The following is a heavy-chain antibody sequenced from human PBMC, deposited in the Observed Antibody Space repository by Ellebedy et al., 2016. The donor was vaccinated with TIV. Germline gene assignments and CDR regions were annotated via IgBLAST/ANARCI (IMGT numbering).Heavy chain of an antibody. Sequence: ASVKVSCKASGYTFTSYGISWVRQAPGQGLEWMGWISAYNGNTNYAQKLQGRVTMTTDTSTSTAYMELRSLRSDDTAVYYCARHYEYSGYEIYFDYWGQGTLVTVSS. CDR2: ISAYNGNT. D-gene: IGHD5-12*01. J-gene: IGHJ4*02. V-gene: IGHV1-18*04. CDR3: ARHYEYSGYEIYFDY. CDR1: GYTFTSYG.